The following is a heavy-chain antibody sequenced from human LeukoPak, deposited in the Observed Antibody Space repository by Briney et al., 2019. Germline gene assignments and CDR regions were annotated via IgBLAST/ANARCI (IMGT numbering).Heavy chain of an antibody. Sequence: ASVKVSCKASGYTFTSYYMHWVRQAPGQGLEWMGIINPSGGSTSYAQKFQGRVTMTRDMSTSTVYMELSSLRSEDTAVYYCARDLPHHYYDSSGYSNWYFDLWGRGTLVTVSS. CDR2: INPSGGST. V-gene: IGHV1-46*01. D-gene: IGHD3-22*01. CDR3: ARDLPHHYYDSSGYSNWYFDL. J-gene: IGHJ2*01. CDR1: GYTFTSYY.